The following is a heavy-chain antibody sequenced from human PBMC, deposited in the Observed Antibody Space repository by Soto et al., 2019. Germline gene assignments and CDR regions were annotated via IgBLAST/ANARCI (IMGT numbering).Heavy chain of an antibody. CDR2: INHSGST. J-gene: IGHJ5*02. CDR1: GGSFSGYY. Sequence: SETLSLTCAVYGGSFSGYYWSWIRQPPGKGLEWIGEINHSGSTNYNPSLKSRVTISVDTSKNQFSLKLSSVTAADTAVYYCARSDYGPNPTDWFDPWGQGTLVTVSS. D-gene: IGHD4-17*01. CDR3: ARSDYGPNPTDWFDP. V-gene: IGHV4-34*01.